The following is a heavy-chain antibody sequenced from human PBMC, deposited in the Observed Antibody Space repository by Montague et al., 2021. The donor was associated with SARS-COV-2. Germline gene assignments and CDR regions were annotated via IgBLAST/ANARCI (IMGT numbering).Heavy chain of an antibody. CDR1: GFTFTSFS. Sequence: SLRLSCAASGFTFTSFSIYWVRQAPGKGLEWVAVISSDGSNKYFPDSVRGRFTISRDRSLNTVFLQMNTLRPEDTAVYYCAGAGVQDNGWYLSDFDHWGQGTLVTVSS. V-gene: IGHV3-30*04. D-gene: IGHD6-19*01. J-gene: IGHJ4*02. CDR3: AGAGVQDNGWYLSDFDH. CDR2: ISSDGSNK.